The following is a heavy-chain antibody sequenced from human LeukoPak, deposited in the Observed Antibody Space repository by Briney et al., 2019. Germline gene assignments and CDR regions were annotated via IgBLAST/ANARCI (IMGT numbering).Heavy chain of an antibody. CDR1: GFTFSDYY. D-gene: IGHD3-22*01. CDR3: ARDLTYYYDSSGCPGY. CDR2: ISSSGSTI. J-gene: IGHJ4*02. Sequence: GGSLRLSCAASGFTFSDYYMSWFRQAPGKGLEWVSYISSSGSTIYYADSVKGRFTISRDNAKNSLYLQMNSLRAEDTAVYYCARDLTYYYDSSGCPGYWGQGTLVTVSS. V-gene: IGHV3-11*01.